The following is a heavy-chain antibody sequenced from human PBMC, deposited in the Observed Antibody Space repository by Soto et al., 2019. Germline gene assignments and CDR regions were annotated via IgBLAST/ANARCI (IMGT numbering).Heavy chain of an antibody. CDR1: GGSFSSSG. CDR3: ARSLDYHDYTGYSTVGVYFDY. D-gene: IGHD3-22*01. CDR2: ITPIFVTS. V-gene: IGHV1-69*13. Sequence: SVKVSCKASGGSFSSSGISWVRQAPGQGLEWVGGITPIFVTSHYAQKFQGRVTITADESTNTAYMELSSLTSEDTAVYYCARSLDYHDYTGYSTVGVYFDYWGLGTLVTVSS. J-gene: IGHJ4*02.